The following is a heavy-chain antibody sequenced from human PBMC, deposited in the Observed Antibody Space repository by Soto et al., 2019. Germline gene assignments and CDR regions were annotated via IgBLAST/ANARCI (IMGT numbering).Heavy chain of an antibody. CDR2: ISAYNGNT. CDR3: ARGKGVVVPAAMWVGWFDP. CDR1: GYTFTSYG. V-gene: IGHV1-18*01. D-gene: IGHD2-2*01. Sequence: ASVKVSCKASGYTFTSYGISWVRQAPGQGLEWMGWISAYNGNTNYAQKLQGRVTMTTDTSTSTAYMELRSLRSDDTAVYYCARGKGVVVPAAMWVGWFDPWGQGTLVTVS. J-gene: IGHJ5*02.